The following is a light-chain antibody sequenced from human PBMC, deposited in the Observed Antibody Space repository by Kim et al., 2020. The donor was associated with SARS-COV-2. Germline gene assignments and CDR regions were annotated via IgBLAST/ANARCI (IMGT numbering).Light chain of an antibody. CDR3: QQYRFYSPT. J-gene: IGKJ1*01. V-gene: IGKV1-16*01. Sequence: AYVGDRVTITGRASEDSHHHLAWFQQKPGKAPKSLMFATSTLQTGVPSRFSGSRSGTDFTLTISTLQPEDSATYYCQQYRFYSPTFGQGTKVDIK. CDR1: EDSHHH. CDR2: ATS.